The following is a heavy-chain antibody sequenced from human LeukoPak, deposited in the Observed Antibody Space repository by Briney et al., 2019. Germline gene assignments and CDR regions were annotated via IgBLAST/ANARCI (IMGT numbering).Heavy chain of an antibody. CDR2: IYYSGST. V-gene: IGHV4-59*08. D-gene: IGHD6-13*01. CDR3: ARIAATNAFDI. J-gene: IGHJ3*02. CDR1: GGSISSYY. Sequence: PSETLSLTCTVSGGSISSYYWSWIRQPPGKGLEWIGYIYYSGSTNYNPSLESRVTMSVDTSKNQFSLKLRSVTAADTAVYYCARIAATNAFDIWGQGTMVTDSS.